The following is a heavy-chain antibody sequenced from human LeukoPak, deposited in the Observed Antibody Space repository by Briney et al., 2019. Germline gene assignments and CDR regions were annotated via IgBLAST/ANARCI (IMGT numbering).Heavy chain of an antibody. J-gene: IGHJ6*02. CDR1: GYTFTSYD. Sequence: ASVKVSCKASGYTFTSYDINWVRQATGQGLEWMGWMNPNSGNTGYAQKFQGRVTMTRNTSISTAYMELSSLRSEDTAVYYCAGLGVAGTFYYGMDVWGQGTTVTVSS. V-gene: IGHV1-8*01. CDR2: MNPNSGNT. CDR3: AGLGVAGTFYYGMDV. D-gene: IGHD6-19*01.